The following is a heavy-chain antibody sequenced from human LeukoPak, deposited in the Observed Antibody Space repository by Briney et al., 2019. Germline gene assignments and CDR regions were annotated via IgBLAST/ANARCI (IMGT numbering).Heavy chain of an antibody. CDR3: ARGVYDFWSGYWYYYYGMDV. V-gene: IGHV4-30-2*01. D-gene: IGHD3-3*01. CDR1: GGSISSGGYS. J-gene: IGHJ6*02. Sequence: IPSQTLSLTCAVSGGSISSGGYSWSWIRQPPGKGLEWIGEINHSGSTNYNPSLKSRVTISVDTSKNQFSLKLSSVTAADTAVYYCARGVYDFWSGYWYYYYGMDVWGQGTTVTVSS. CDR2: INHSGST.